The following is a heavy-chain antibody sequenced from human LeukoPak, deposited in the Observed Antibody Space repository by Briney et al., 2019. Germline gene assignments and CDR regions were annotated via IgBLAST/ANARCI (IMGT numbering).Heavy chain of an antibody. CDR3: AAGYSSSWYVFDYYYMDV. Sequence: ASVKVSCKASGYTFTGYYMHWVRQAPGQGLEWMGWINPNSGGTNYAQKFQGRVTMTRDTSISTAYMELSRLRSDDTAVYYCAAGYSSSWYVFDYYYMDVWGKGTTVTVSS. D-gene: IGHD6-13*01. J-gene: IGHJ6*03. CDR2: INPNSGGT. CDR1: GYTFTGYY. V-gene: IGHV1-2*02.